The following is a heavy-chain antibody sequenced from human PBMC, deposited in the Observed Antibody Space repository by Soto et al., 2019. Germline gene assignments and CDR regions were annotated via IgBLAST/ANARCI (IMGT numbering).Heavy chain of an antibody. V-gene: IGHV3-72*01. CDR1: GFTFSDHY. J-gene: IGHJ3*02. Sequence: EVQLVESGGGLVQPGGSLRLSCAASGFTFSDHYMDWVRQAPGKGLEWVGRTRNKAQGYTTEYAASVKGRFTISRDDSENSLYLQMNSLKTEDTDVYYCARVRSSSWVLDVFDIWGQGTMVTVSS. CDR2: TRNKAQGYTT. CDR3: ARVRSSSWVLDVFDI. D-gene: IGHD6-13*01.